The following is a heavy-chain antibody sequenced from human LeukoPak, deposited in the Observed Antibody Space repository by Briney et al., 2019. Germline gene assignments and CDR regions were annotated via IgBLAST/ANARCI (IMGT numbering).Heavy chain of an antibody. CDR2: IYHSGST. V-gene: IGHV4-30-2*01. Sequence: SETLSLTCAVSGGSISSGGYSWSWIRQPPGKGLEWIGYIYHSGSTYYNPSLKSRVTISVDRSKNQFSLKLSSVTAADTAVYYCARVGDYDSSGATPFDYWGQGTLVTASS. CDR3: ARVGDYDSSGATPFDY. J-gene: IGHJ4*02. CDR1: GGSISSGGYS. D-gene: IGHD3-22*01.